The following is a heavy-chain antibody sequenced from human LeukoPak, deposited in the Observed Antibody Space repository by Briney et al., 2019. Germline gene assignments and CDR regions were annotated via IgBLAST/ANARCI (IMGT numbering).Heavy chain of an antibody. CDR3: ARDRTNSGGWHPFFDY. CDR1: GGTFSSYA. Sequence: GASVKVSCKASGGTFSSYAISWVRQAPGQGLEWMGGIIPVFRTANYAQKFQGRVTITADKPTSTAYMELRSLRSDDTAVYYCARDRTNSGGWHPFFDYWGQGTLVAVSS. J-gene: IGHJ4*02. V-gene: IGHV1-69*06. D-gene: IGHD6-19*01. CDR2: IIPVFRTA.